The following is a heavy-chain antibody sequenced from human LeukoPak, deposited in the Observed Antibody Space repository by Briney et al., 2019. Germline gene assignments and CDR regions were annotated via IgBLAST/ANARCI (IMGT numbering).Heavy chain of an antibody. CDR1: GDSVSSNSAA. CDR2: TYYRSEWYN. J-gene: IGHJ5*02. D-gene: IGHD6-13*01. Sequence: SQTLSLTCAISGDSVSSNSAAWNWIRQSTSRGLEWLGRTYYRSEWYNDYAVSVKSRITINPDTSKNQFSLQLNSVTPEDTAVYYCASSSSSSWYPNWFDPWGQGTLVTVSS. V-gene: IGHV6-1*01. CDR3: ASSSSSSWYPNWFDP.